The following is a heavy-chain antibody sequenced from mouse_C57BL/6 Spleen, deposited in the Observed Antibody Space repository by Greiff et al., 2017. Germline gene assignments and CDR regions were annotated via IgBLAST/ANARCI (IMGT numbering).Heavy chain of an antibody. CDR1: GFTFSSYA. J-gene: IGHJ2*01. Sequence: EVQLVESGAGLVKPGGSLKLSCAASGFTFSSYAMPWVRQTPEQRLEWVAYISSGGDYIYYAHTVKGRFTISRDNARNTPYLQKSSLKTEDTAMYYCSEEGMVNRFDYWGQGTTLTVSS. V-gene: IGHV5-9-1*02. CDR3: SEEGMVNRFDY. D-gene: IGHD2-2*01. CDR2: ISSGGDYI.